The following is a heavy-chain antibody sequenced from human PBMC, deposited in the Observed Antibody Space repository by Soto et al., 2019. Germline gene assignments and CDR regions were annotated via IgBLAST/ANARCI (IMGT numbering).Heavy chain of an antibody. D-gene: IGHD2-15*01. J-gene: IGHJ6*02. CDR3: ARYCSGGSCHSPRYYYGMDV. CDR1: GYTLTGDD. CDR2: IIPMFGTA. Sequence: SVTLACTASGYTLTGDDISWVRLAPGEGLEWMGGIIPMFGTANYAQKFQGRVTSTADESTRTAYMELSSLRSEDTAVYHCARYCSGGSCHSPRYYYGMDVWGQGTTVTVSS. V-gene: IGHV1-69*01.